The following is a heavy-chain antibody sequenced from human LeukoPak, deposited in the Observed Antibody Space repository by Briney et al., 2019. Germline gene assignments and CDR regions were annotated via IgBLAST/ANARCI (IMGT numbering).Heavy chain of an antibody. CDR3: ARDANWSSDN. V-gene: IGHV3-21*03. CDR1: GFTFSSYS. J-gene: IGHJ4*02. CDR2: MTASSSHI. D-gene: IGHD1-1*01. Sequence: PGGSLRLSCASSGFTFSSYSMNWIRQAPGKGLEWVSSMTASSSHIWYADVVKGRLTISRDNAKNSLYLQMNSLTADDTGVYYCARDANWSSDNWGQGTLVTVSS.